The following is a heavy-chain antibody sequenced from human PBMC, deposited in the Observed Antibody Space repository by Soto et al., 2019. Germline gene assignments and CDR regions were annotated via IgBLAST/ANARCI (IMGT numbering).Heavy chain of an antibody. J-gene: IGHJ4*02. CDR3: ARSTSSGYDCDY. D-gene: IGHD5-12*01. V-gene: IGHV4-30-4*01. Sequence: SETLSLTCTVSGGSISSGDYYWSWIRQPPGKGLEWIGYIYYSGSTYYNPSLKSRVTISVDTSKNQFSLKLSSVTAADTAVYYCARSTSSGYDCDYWGQGTLVTVSS. CDR2: IYYSGST. CDR1: GGSISSGDYY.